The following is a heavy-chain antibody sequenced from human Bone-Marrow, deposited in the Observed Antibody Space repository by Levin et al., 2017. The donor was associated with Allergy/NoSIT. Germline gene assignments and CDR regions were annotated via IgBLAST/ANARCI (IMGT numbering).Heavy chain of an antibody. Sequence: SETLSLTCTVSGGSISSSSYYWGWIRQPPGKGLEWIGSIYYSGSTYYNPSLKSRVTISVDTSKNQFSLKLSSVTAADTAVYYCARRRQGQLERLMAFDIWGQGTMVTVSS. D-gene: IGHD1-1*01. CDR2: IYYSGST. CDR3: ARRRQGQLERLMAFDI. CDR1: GGSISSSSYY. J-gene: IGHJ3*02. V-gene: IGHV4-39*01.